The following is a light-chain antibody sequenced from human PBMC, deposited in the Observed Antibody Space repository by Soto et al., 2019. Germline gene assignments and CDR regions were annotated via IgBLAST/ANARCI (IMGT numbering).Light chain of an antibody. CDR1: SSNIGAGYD. CDR3: PTYVSSLSGHV. V-gene: IGLV1-40*01. Sequence: QSVLTQPPSVSGAPGQRVTISCTGSSSNIGAGYDVHWYQQLPGTAPKLLIYGNSNRPSGVPDRFSGSKSGTSASLAITGLEAEDVADYSSPTYVSSLSGHVFGTGTKVTVL. CDR2: GNS. J-gene: IGLJ1*01.